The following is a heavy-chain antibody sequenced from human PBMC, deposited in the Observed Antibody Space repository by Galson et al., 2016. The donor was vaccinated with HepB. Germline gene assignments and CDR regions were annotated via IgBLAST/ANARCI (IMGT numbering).Heavy chain of an antibody. CDR2: ISSSGKYI. D-gene: IGHD1-26*01. CDR1: GFSFSTYS. V-gene: IGHV3-21*01. Sequence: SLRLSCAASGFSFSTYSLNWVRQAPGKGLEWVSSISSSGKYIYDADSVKGRFTISRDNAKNSLYLQMNSLRAEDTAVYYCAIWPEWDLILDSWGQGTLVTVSS. CDR3: AIWPEWDLILDS. J-gene: IGHJ4*02.